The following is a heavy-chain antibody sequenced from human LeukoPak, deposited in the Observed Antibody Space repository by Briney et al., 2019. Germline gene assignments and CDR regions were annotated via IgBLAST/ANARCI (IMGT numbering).Heavy chain of an antibody. CDR2: ISYDGTEK. Sequence: GGSLRLSCAASGFTFSNYAIHWVRQPPGRGLEWVAGISYDGTEKNYKHSVKGRFTISRDNSKNTVYPQMNSLRAEDTAVYYCAKDYYDCSAYYCPPKGNLDYWGQGTLVTVSS. V-gene: IGHV3-30*04. CDR3: AKDYYDCSAYYCPPKGNLDY. D-gene: IGHD3-22*01. J-gene: IGHJ4*02. CDR1: GFTFSNYA.